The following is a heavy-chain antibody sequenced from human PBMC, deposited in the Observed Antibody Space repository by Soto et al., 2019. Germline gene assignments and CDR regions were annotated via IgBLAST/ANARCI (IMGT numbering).Heavy chain of an antibody. J-gene: IGHJ6*02. Sequence: QVQLVQSGAEVKKPGASVKVSCKASGYTFTSYGISWVRQAPGQGLEWMGWISAYNGNTNYAQKLQGRVTMTTDTSTSTAYMELRSLRSDDTAVYYCARNQRRWFGELAYYYCYGMDVWGQGTTVTVSS. D-gene: IGHD3-10*01. CDR3: ARNQRRWFGELAYYYCYGMDV. CDR2: ISAYNGNT. V-gene: IGHV1-18*01. CDR1: GYTFTSYG.